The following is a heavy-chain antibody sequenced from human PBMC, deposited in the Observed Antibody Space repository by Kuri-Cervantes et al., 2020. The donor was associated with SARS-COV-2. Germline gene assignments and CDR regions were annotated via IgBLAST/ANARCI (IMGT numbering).Heavy chain of an antibody. Sequence: GGSLRLSCAASGFTLGNHGMHWVRQAPGKGLEWLAVISTDGTITHYADSVKGRFTTSRDNSKSTLYLEMNSLRDEDTGVYYCAKETGAAGSSWMSYFDNWGLGTQVTVSS. CDR3: AKETGAAGSSWMSYFDN. V-gene: IGHV3-30*18. CDR2: ISTDGTIT. CDR1: GFTLGNHG. J-gene: IGHJ4*02. D-gene: IGHD6-13*01.